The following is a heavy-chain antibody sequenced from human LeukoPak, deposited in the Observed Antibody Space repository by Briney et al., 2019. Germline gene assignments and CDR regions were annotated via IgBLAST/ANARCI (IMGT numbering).Heavy chain of an antibody. V-gene: IGHV3-74*01. D-gene: IGHD2-15*01. CDR1: GFTFDDYA. Sequence: GRSLRLSCAASGFTFDDYAMHWVRQAPGKGLEWVSGINSDGSSTSYADSVKGRFTISRDNAKNTLYLQMNSLRAEDTAVYYCARAEDIVVVVAEGDNAFDIWGQGTMVTVSS. CDR3: ARAEDIVVVVAEGDNAFDI. J-gene: IGHJ3*02. CDR2: INSDGSST.